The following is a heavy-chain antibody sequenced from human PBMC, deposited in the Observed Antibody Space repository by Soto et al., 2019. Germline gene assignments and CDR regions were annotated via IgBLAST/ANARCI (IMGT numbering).Heavy chain of an antibody. Sequence: QVQLQESGPGLVKPSQTLSLTCTVSGGSISSGSYYWTWIRQQQGKGLEWIGYIYYSGSTYYNPSLKSRVTISVDTSKNQFSLKLSSVTAADTAVYYCARQRPKAHYFDYWGQGTLVTVSS. D-gene: IGHD6-25*01. CDR3: ARQRPKAHYFDY. J-gene: IGHJ4*02. CDR1: GGSISSGSYY. CDR2: IYYSGST. V-gene: IGHV4-31*03.